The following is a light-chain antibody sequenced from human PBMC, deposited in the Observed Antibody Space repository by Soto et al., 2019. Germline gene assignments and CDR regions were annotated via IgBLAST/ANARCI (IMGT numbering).Light chain of an antibody. CDR3: QQSYSYPHS. J-gene: IGKJ2*01. CDR2: TAP. V-gene: IGKV1-39*01. Sequence: DIQMTQSPASLSAYVGDRVTIACRASQNINIYLNWYQQRPGKAPKLLFTTAPTFQSGVPSRFSGSGSGADFTLTISGLQPEDSATYYCQQSYSYPHSFGQGTKV. CDR1: QNINIY.